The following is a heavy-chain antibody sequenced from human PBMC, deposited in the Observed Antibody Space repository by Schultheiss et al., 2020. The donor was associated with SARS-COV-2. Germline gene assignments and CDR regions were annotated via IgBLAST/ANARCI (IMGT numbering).Heavy chain of an antibody. J-gene: IGHJ4*02. V-gene: IGHV3-21*05. CDR2: ISSSSSYT. D-gene: IGHD6-19*01. Sequence: GESLKISCAASGFTFSSYSMNWVRQAPGKGLEWVSYISSSSSYTNYADSVKGRFTISRDNSKNTLYLQMNSLRPEDTAVYYCAKGRRGQWLYLDYWGQGTLVTVSS. CDR1: GFTFSSYS. CDR3: AKGRRGQWLYLDY.